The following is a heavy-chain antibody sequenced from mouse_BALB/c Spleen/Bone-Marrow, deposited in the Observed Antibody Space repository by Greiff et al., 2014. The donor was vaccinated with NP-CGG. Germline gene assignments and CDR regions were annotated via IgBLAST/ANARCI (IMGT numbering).Heavy chain of an antibody. CDR2: VSPGDGDT. Sequence: VKLVESGAELVRPGSSVKISCKASGYAFSTYWMNWVKQRPGQGLEWIGQVSPGDGDTNYNGKFRGKATLTADKSSSTAYIQLSSLTSEDSAVYFCVRVYYGNLDHWGQGTTLTVSS. J-gene: IGHJ2*01. CDR3: VRVYYGNLDH. CDR1: GYAFSTYW. D-gene: IGHD2-1*01. V-gene: IGHV1-80*01.